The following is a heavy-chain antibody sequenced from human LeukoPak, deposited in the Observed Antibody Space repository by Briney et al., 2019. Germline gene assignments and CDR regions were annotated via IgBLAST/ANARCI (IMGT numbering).Heavy chain of an antibody. Sequence: GGSLRLSCAASGFAFSSYGMHWVRQAPGKGLEWVAFIRYDGSNKYYADSVKGRFTISRDNSKNTLYLQMNSLRAGDTGVYYCARGNRLMTHEISAYWGQGTLVTVSS. J-gene: IGHJ4*02. V-gene: IGHV3-30*02. D-gene: IGHD5-12*01. CDR1: GFAFSSYG. CDR3: ARGNRLMTHEISAY. CDR2: IRYDGSNK.